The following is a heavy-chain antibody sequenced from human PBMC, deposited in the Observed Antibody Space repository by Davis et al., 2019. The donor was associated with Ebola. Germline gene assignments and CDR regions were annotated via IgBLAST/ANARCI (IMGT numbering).Heavy chain of an antibody. CDR1: GDSVSSHPAA. V-gene: IGHV6-1*01. D-gene: IGHD2-2*01. J-gene: IGHJ6*02. Sequence: SQTLSLTCVISGDSVSSHPAAWNWIRQSPSRGLEWLGRTYYRSKWNFDYAESVKSRISINPDTSKNQFSLKLSSVTAADTAVYYCARGFVVVPAATGGMDVWGQGTTVTVSS. CDR3: ARGFVVVPAATGGMDV. CDR2: TYYRSKWNF.